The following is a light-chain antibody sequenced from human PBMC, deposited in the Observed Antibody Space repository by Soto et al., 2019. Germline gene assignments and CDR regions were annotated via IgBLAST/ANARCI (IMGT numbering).Light chain of an antibody. V-gene: IGKV3-15*01. CDR1: QSVSSH. J-gene: IGKJ5*01. CDR3: QQYHNWPTIT. CDR2: GAS. Sequence: EIVITQSPDTPFVSLGEGATLSCRASQSVSSHLAWYQHKPGQAPRLLIYGASTRAYGIPARFSGSGSETDFTLTISSLQSEDSAVYDCQQYHNWPTITFGQGTRLEIK.